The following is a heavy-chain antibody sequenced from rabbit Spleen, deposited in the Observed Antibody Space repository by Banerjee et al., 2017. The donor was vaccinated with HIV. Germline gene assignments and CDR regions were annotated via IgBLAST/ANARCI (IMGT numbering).Heavy chain of an antibody. Sequence: QSLEESGGGLVQPGASLTLTCIASGVSFSGSSYMCWVRQAPGKGLEWIACIDSGSSSFTYFASWAKGRFTISKASSTTVTLQMTSLTAADTATYFCARDTSSSFSSYGMDLWGPGTLVTVS. V-gene: IGHV1S40*01. CDR3: ARDTSSSFSSYGMDL. D-gene: IGHD1-1*01. CDR2: IDSGSSSFT. J-gene: IGHJ6*01. CDR1: GVSFSGSSY.